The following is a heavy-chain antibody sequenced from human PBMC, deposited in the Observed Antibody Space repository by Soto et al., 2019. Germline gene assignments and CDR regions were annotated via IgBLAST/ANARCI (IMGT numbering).Heavy chain of an antibody. CDR3: ARDPRQGYDTNYLYFDY. J-gene: IGHJ4*02. Sequence: GGSLRLSCAASGFPFNTYSVHWVRQAPGKGLEWLAVISADGGRQYYADSVKGRFTISRDNSKYTLYLQMNSLRTEDTAVYYCARDPRQGYDTNYLYFDYWRRETLVT. CDR2: ISADGGRQ. D-gene: IGHD3-3*01. CDR1: GFPFNTYS. V-gene: IGHV3-30-3*01.